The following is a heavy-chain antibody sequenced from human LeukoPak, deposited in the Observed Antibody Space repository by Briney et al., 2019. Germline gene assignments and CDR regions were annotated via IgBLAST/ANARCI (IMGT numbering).Heavy chain of an antibody. Sequence: ASVKVSCKASGYTFTSYGISWVRQAPGQGLEWMGWISGYNGNTNYAQKFQGRVTITADKSTSTAYMELSSLRSEDTAVYYCARDDGAAAGVAYFDYWGQGTLVTVSS. J-gene: IGHJ4*02. V-gene: IGHV1-18*01. D-gene: IGHD6-13*01. CDR3: ARDDGAAAGVAYFDY. CDR1: GYTFTSYG. CDR2: ISGYNGNT.